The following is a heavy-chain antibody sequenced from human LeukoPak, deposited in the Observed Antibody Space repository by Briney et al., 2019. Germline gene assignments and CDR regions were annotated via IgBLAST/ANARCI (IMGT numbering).Heavy chain of an antibody. D-gene: IGHD5-18*01. V-gene: IGHV1-2*02. CDR3: ARSRDTAMDAFDY. CDR2: INPNSGGT. CDR1: GYSFTGYY. Sequence: ASVKVSCKASGYSFTGYYMHWVRQAPGQGLERMGWINPNSGGTNYAQKFQGTVTMTRDTSISTAYMEVSRLGSDDTAVYYCARSRDTAMDAFDYWGQGTLVTVSS. J-gene: IGHJ4*02.